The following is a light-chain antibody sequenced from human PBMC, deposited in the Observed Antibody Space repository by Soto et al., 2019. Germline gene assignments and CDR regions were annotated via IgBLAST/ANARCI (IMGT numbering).Light chain of an antibody. V-gene: IGLV1-40*01. CDR1: SSNIGAGYD. J-gene: IGLJ2*01. Sequence: QSVLTPPPSVSGAPVQRVTISCTGSSSNIGAGYDVHWYQQLPGTAPKVLIYDNNNRPSGVPDRFSGSKSGTSASLAITGLQAEDEADYYCHSYDVSLSGPVFGGGTKLNVL. CDR2: DNN. CDR3: HSYDVSLSGPV.